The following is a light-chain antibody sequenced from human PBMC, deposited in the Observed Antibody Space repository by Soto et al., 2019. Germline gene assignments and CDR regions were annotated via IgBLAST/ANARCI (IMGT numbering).Light chain of an antibody. CDR2: DDN. CDR1: SSNIGGNS. V-gene: IGLV1-51*01. J-gene: IGLJ1*01. Sequence: QSVLTQPPSVSAAPGQKVTISCSGSSSNIGGNSVSWYQQLPGTAPKLLIYDDNKRPSGIPDRFSGSKSGTSATLGITGFQTGDEADYYCTSYTNTRTYVFGTGTKVTVL. CDR3: TSYTNTRTYV.